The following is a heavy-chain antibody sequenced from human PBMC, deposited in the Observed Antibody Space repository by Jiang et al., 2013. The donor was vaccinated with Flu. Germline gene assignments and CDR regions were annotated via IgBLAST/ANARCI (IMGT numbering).Heavy chain of an antibody. CDR2: INWDGDRT. CDR1: GFTFDDYA. CDR3: VKDISPQRGFRVGLYHVMDV. Sequence: VQLLESGGGLVQPGRSLRLSCAASGFTFDDYAMHWVRQVPGKGLEWVSGINWDGDRTDYADSVKGRFTISRDNAKNSLFLQMKSLRPEDTAFYYCVKDISPQRGFRVGLYHVMDVVGPRDHGHRL. J-gene: IGHJ6*02. V-gene: IGHV3-9*01. D-gene: IGHD6-25*01.